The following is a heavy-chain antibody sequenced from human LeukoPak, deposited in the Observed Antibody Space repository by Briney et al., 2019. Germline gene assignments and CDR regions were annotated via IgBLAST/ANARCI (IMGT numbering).Heavy chain of an antibody. CDR3: YSGSYCVGDFHY. J-gene: IGHJ4*02. CDR1: GVSFSSYA. D-gene: IGHD1-26*01. Sequence: SVKVSCKASGVSFSSYAISWVRQAPGQGLEWMGRINPIFSTANYSHKFQGRVTITADDSTSTAYMELSSLRSEDTAVYYCYSGSYCVGDFHYWGGGTRVSVS. CDR2: INPIFSTA. V-gene: IGHV1-69*15.